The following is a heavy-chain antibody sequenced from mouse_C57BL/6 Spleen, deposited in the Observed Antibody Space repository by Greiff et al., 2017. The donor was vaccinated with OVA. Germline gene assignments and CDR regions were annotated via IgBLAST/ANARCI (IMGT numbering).Heavy chain of an antibody. CDR2: INPYNGDT. CDR3: ARGGLYYFDY. Sequence: EVKLQESGPELVKPGDSVKISCKASGYSFTGYFMNWVMQSHGKSLEWIGRINPYNGDTFYNQKFKGKATLTVDKSSSTAHMELRSLTSEDSAVYYCARGGLYYFDYWGQGTTLTVSS. J-gene: IGHJ2*01. V-gene: IGHV1-20*01. CDR1: GYSFTGYF.